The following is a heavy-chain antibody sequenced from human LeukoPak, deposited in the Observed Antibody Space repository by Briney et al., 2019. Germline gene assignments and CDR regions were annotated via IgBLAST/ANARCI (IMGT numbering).Heavy chain of an antibody. J-gene: IGHJ4*02. CDR3: AKEAGFVAYRSYFDY. V-gene: IGHV3-23*01. D-gene: IGHD2-15*01. CDR2: ISGSGGST. CDR1: GFTFSSYA. Sequence: GGSLRLSCAASGFTFSSYAMSWARQAPGKGLEWVLAISGSGGSTYYADSVKGRFTISRDNSKNTLYLQMSSLRAEDTAVYFCAKEAGFVAYRSYFDYWGQGTLVTVSS.